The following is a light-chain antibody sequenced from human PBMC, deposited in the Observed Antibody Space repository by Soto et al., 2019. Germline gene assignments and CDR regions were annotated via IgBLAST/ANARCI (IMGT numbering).Light chain of an antibody. CDR1: QSVSSSY. J-gene: IGKJ1*01. CDR3: QQHSHWPPWT. Sequence: EIVLTQSPGTLSLSPGERATLSCRASQSVSSSYLAWYHQKPGQAXXLLLYGASNRATGIPDRFSGSGSGTDFTLTISRLEPEDFAVYYGQQHSHWPPWTFGQGTKVDIK. CDR2: GAS. V-gene: IGKV3D-20*02.